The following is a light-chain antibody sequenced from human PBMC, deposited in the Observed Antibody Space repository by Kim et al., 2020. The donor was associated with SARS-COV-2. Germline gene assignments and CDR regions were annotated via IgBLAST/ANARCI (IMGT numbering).Light chain of an antibody. CDR2: EVS. CDR3: CSYAGSSSFV. J-gene: IGLJ1*01. Sequence: GQSITISCTGTSSNIGSYNLVSWYQQHPGKAPRVMFYEVSRRPSWVSNRFSGSKSGNTASLKISGLQAEDEADYYCCSYAGSSSFVFGTGTKVTVL. V-gene: IGLV2-23*02. CDR1: SSNIGSYNL.